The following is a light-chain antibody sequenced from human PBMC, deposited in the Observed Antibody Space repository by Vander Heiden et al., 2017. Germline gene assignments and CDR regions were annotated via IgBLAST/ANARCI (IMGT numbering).Light chain of an antibody. CDR2: GAS. Sequence: EIVTTQSPATLSVPPGERATLSCRASQSVSSNLAWYQQKPGQAPRLLIYGASARATGIPARFSGSGSGTEFTLTISSLQSEDFAVYYCQQYNDWPVTFGGGTKVEIK. V-gene: IGKV3-15*01. CDR1: QSVSSN. J-gene: IGKJ4*01. CDR3: QQYNDWPVT.